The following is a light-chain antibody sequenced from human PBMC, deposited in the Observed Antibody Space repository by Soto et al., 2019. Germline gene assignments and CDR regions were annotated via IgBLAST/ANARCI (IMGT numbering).Light chain of an antibody. CDR1: QSISTL. CDR3: QQYNSYSYT. J-gene: IGKJ2*01. Sequence: DIQMTQSPTTLSASVGDKVTITCRASQSISTLLAWYKQKPGKAPKLLIYRASSLQTGVPSRFSGIGSGTEFTLTISSLQPDDFATYYCQQYNSYSYTFGQGT. CDR2: RAS. V-gene: IGKV1-5*03.